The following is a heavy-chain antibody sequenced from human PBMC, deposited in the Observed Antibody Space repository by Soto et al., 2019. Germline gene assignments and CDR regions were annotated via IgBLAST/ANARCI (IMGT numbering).Heavy chain of an antibody. J-gene: IGHJ5*02. CDR2: VADTGST. CDR1: SGSISSGTW. Sequence: QVQLQESGPGLVKPSGTISLTCVVSSGSISSGTWWSWVRQPPGKGLEWIGQVADTGSTIYNPTLSSRVTISIAKTTSQFSLSLSAVTPADTAIYYCVSHGGVCFATWGQGTLVTVSA. CDR3: VSHGGVCFAT. D-gene: IGHD2-8*02. V-gene: IGHV4-4*02.